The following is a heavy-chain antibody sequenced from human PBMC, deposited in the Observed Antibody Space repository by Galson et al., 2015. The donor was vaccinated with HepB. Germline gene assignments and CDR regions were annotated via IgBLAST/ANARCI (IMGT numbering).Heavy chain of an antibody. CDR1: GFTVSSNY. D-gene: IGHD6-6*01. CDR2: IYGGGST. CDR3: ARDSSSYEGENYYYYGMDV. J-gene: IGHJ6*02. V-gene: IGHV3-53*01. Sequence: SLRLSCAASGFTVSSNYMSWVRQAPGKGLEWVSVIYGGGSTYYADSVKGRFTISRDNSKNTLYLQMNRLRAEDTAVYYGARDSSSYEGENYYYYGMDVWGQGTPVTVSS.